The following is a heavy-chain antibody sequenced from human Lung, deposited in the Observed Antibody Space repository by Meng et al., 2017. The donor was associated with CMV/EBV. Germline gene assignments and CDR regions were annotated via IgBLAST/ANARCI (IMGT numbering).Heavy chain of an antibody. D-gene: IGHD2-15*01. CDR2: IYNVGNT. CDR3: ANGHCSGAICSGAFGI. J-gene: IGHJ3*02. V-gene: IGHV3-53*01. CDR1: GFTVSSHY. Sequence: GGSXRLXXVASGFTVSSHYMSWVRQAPGQGLEWVSVIYNVGNTYYADSVKGRFTVSRDNSKNTLYLQMNTLRPEDTAVYYCANGHCSGAICSGAFGIWGQGTXVTVSS.